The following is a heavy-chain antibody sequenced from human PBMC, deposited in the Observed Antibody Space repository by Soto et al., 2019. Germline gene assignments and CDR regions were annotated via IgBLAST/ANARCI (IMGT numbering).Heavy chain of an antibody. CDR1: GFTFSSYS. Sequence: PGGSLRLSXAASGFTFSSYSMNWVRQAPGKGLEWVSYISSSSSTIYYADSVKGRFTISRDNAKNSLYLQMNSLRDEDTAVYYCARHGTVVRGVIISKRAFDIWGQGTMVTVSS. V-gene: IGHV3-48*02. CDR3: ARHGTVVRGVIISKRAFDI. D-gene: IGHD3-10*01. J-gene: IGHJ3*02. CDR2: ISSSSSTI.